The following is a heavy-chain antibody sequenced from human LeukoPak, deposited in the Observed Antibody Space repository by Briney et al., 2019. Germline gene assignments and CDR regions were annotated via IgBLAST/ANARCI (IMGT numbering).Heavy chain of an antibody. Sequence: GGSLRLSCAASGFTFGDYYMTWIRQAPGKGLEWVSYIDSSGTTIYYADSVKGRFTISRDNAKNSLYLQMNSLRAEDTASYYCARRYSYGLDYWGRGTLVTASS. D-gene: IGHD5-18*01. CDR2: IDSSGTTI. V-gene: IGHV3-11*04. CDR3: ARRYSYGLDY. CDR1: GFTFGDYY. J-gene: IGHJ4*02.